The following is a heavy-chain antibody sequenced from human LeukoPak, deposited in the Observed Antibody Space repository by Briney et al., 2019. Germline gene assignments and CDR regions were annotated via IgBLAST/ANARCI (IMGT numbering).Heavy chain of an antibody. CDR3: ARDGVEFYNWFDP. CDR1: GFTFSNYW. J-gene: IGHJ5*02. V-gene: IGHV3-74*01. Sequence: PGGSLRLSCAASGFTFSNYWMHWVRQAPGKGLVWVSRINSDGINTSYADSVKGRFTISRDDAKNTLYLQMNSLTADDTAVYYCARDGVEFYNWFDPWGQGTLVTVSS. D-gene: IGHD2-21*01. CDR2: INSDGINT.